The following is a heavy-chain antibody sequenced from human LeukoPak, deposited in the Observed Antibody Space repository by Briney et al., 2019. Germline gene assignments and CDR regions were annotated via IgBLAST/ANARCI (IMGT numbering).Heavy chain of an antibody. CDR3: ARTYYDVLSGYYSGGGPFDY. V-gene: IGHV4-61*02. Sequence: SETLSLTCTVSGDSISSGDYYWSWIRQPAGKGLEWIGRISSSGSTNYNPSLKSRVTISVDTSKNQFSLKLSSVTAADTAVYYCARTYYDVLSGYYSGGGPFDYWGQGTLVTVSS. CDR1: GDSISSGDYY. D-gene: IGHD3-3*01. CDR2: ISSSGST. J-gene: IGHJ4*02.